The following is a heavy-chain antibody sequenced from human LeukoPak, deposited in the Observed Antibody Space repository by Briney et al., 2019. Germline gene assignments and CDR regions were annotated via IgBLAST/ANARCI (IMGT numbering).Heavy chain of an antibody. V-gene: IGHV3-48*03. J-gene: IGHJ3*02. CDR2: ISSSGSTI. CDR3: ARDRLDWRSWDLDSAFDI. CDR1: GFTFSSYE. D-gene: IGHD6-13*01. Sequence: GGSLRLSCAASGFTFSSYEMNWVRQAPGKGLEWVSYISSSGSTIYYADSVKGRFTISRDNAKNSLYLQMNSLRAEDTAVYYCARDRLDWRSWDLDSAFDIWGQGTMVTVSS.